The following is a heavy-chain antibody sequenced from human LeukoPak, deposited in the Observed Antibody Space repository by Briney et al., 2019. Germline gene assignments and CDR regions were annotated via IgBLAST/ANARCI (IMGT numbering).Heavy chain of an antibody. J-gene: IGHJ6*03. Sequence: SSQTLSLTCTVSGGSISSGSYYWGWIRQPAGKGLEWIGRIYTSGSTNYNPSLKSRVTISVDTSKNQFSLKLSSVTAADTAVYYCARSGPRGGYYYYYYYMDVWGKGTTVTVSS. V-gene: IGHV4-61*02. CDR1: GGSISSGSYY. CDR3: ARSGPRGGYYYYYYYMDV. D-gene: IGHD2-15*01. CDR2: IYTSGST.